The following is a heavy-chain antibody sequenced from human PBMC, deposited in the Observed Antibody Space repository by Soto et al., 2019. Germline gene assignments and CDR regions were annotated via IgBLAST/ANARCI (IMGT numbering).Heavy chain of an antibody. V-gene: IGHV3-7*01. J-gene: IGHJ5*02. Sequence: PGGSLRLSCVASGFTFSNSWMRWVRQAPGMGLEWVAMIIEDGSERYYADSVRGLFTISIDNSQNSLTLQMNSLRPEDTAVYYCARHFIVPWALGTLVTVSS. CDR3: ARHFIVP. CDR1: GFTFSNSW. CDR2: IIEDGSER. D-gene: IGHD1-26*01.